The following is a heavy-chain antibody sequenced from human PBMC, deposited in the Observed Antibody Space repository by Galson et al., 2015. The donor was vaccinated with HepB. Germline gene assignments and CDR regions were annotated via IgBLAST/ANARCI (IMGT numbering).Heavy chain of an antibody. CDR1: GFTFSIYG. CDR2: IWYDGSHE. CDR3: ARDRKGLWFGESPDALDY. J-gene: IGHJ4*02. Sequence: SLRLSCAASGFTFSIYGMHWVRQAPGKGLEWVAVIWYDGSHEYYTGSVRGRFTISRDNSKNTLHLQMNSLRAEDTAVYYCARDRKGLWFGESPDALDYWGQGTLVTVSS. V-gene: IGHV3-33*01. D-gene: IGHD3-10*01.